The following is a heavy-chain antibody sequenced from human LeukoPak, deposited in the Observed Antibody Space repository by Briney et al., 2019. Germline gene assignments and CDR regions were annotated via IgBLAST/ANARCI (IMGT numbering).Heavy chain of an antibody. D-gene: IGHD6-13*01. Sequence: MTSETLSLTCAVYSGSFSGYYWSWIRQPPGKGLEWLGRIKSRVDGGTTDYAAPVKDRFSISRDDSRNMSYLQMNSLKTEDTAVYYCTTDAGYSSRWYNYWGQGTLVTVAS. CDR1: SGSFSGYY. J-gene: IGHJ4*02. V-gene: IGHV3-15*01. CDR3: TTDAGYSSRWYNY. CDR2: IKSRVDGGTT.